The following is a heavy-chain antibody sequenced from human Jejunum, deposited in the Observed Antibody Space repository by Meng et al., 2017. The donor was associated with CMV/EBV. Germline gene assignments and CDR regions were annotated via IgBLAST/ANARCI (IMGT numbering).Heavy chain of an antibody. J-gene: IGHJ4*02. CDR2: IRYDGTPN. Sequence: ASGFAFSRYGMNWVRQAPGKGLEWVGFIRYDGTPNHEDSVKGRFTISRDNSRDTLYLQMNDLRSDDTAIYYCTKAFGTTHFSDSWGQGTLVTVSS. CDR1: GFAFSRYG. CDR3: TKAFGTTHFSDS. V-gene: IGHV3-30*02. D-gene: IGHD1/OR15-1a*01.